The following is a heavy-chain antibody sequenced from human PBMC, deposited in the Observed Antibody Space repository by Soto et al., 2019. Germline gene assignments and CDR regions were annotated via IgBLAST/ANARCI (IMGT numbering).Heavy chain of an antibody. Sequence: SETLSLTCTFSGGSISSYYWSWIRQPPGKGLERIGYIYYSGSTNYNPSLKSRVTISVDTSKNQFSLKLSSVTAADTAVYYCARLYGDYFYFDYWGQGTLVTVSS. D-gene: IGHD4-17*01. J-gene: IGHJ4*02. CDR3: ARLYGDYFYFDY. V-gene: IGHV4-59*08. CDR2: IYYSGST. CDR1: GGSISSYY.